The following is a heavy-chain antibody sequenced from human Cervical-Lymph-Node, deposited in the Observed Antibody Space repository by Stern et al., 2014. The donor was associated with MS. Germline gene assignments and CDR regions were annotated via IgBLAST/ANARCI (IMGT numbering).Heavy chain of an antibody. CDR2: LSYSGASI. V-gene: IGHV3-9*01. D-gene: IGHD1-26*01. J-gene: IGHJ6*02. CDR1: GFTFDDYA. CDR3: TKARSTHASYGLDV. Sequence: LVESGGGLVQPGRSLRLSCAASGFTFDDYAMHWVRQAPGKGLEWGAGLSYSGASIAYADSVRGRFIISRDNTKKSLHLQMNSLRPEDTALYYCTKARSTHASYGLDVWGQGATVTVSS.